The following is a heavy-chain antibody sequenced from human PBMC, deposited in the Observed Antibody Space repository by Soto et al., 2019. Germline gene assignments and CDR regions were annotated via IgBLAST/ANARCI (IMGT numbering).Heavy chain of an antibody. Sequence: GASVKVSCKDSGGAFRGNAISWVRQAPGQGLEWMGGIIPVLGTVKYAQKFQGRLTITADESTSTAYMGLTSLRSEDSVIYYCASVPYYDILTGSYDDYWGHGTLVTVSS. J-gene: IGHJ4*01. D-gene: IGHD3-9*01. CDR3: ASVPYYDILTGSYDDY. CDR2: IIPVLGTV. V-gene: IGHV1-69*13. CDR1: GGAFRGNA.